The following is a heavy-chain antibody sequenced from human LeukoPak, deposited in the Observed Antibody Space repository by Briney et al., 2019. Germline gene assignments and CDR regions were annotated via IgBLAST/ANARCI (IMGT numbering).Heavy chain of an antibody. CDR2: ISYDGSNK. V-gene: IGHV3-30*04. Sequence: GRSLRLSCAASGFTFSSYAMHWVRQAPGKGLEWVAVISYDGSNKYYADSMKGRFTISRDNSKNTLYLQMNSLRAEDTAVYYCARELRERGSGSYYKRSFDYWGQGTLVTVSS. CDR1: GFTFSSYA. CDR3: ARELRERGSGSYYKRSFDY. J-gene: IGHJ4*02. D-gene: IGHD3-10*01.